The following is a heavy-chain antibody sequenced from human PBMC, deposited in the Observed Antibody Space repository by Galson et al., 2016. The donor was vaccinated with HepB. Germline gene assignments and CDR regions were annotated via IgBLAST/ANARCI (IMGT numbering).Heavy chain of an antibody. J-gene: IGHJ4*02. V-gene: IGHV3-30*18. CDR2: ISYDGSKE. Sequence: SLRLSCAASGFTFSRYSMYWVRQAPGKGLEWVAVISYDGSKEDSTDYVRGRFSVSRDNSRNTVYLQMNSLRVEDTALYYCAKDGASGGTGHLDFWGQGTLVSVSS. D-gene: IGHD3-16*01. CDR1: GFTFSRYS. CDR3: AKDGASGGTGHLDF.